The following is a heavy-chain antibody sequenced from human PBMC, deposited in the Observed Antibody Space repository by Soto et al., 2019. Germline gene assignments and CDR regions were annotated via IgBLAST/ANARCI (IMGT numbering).Heavy chain of an antibody. CDR1: GGSFSGYY. V-gene: IGHV4-34*01. CDR3: ARGRKGAAPHQLKCWYFDL. J-gene: IGHJ2*01. CDR2: INHSGST. Sequence: QVQLQQWGAGLLKPSETLSLTCAVYGGSFSGYYWSWIRQPPGKGLEWIGEINHSGSTNYNPSLKSRVTISVDTSKNQFSLKLSSVTAADTAVYYCARGRKGAAPHQLKCWYFDLWGRGTLVTVSS. D-gene: IGHD6-6*01.